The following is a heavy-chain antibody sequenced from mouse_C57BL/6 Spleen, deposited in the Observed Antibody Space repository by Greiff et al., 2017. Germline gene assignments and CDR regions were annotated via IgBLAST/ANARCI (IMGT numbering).Heavy chain of an antibody. D-gene: IGHD1-1*01. Sequence: VQLQQSGPELVKPGASVKISCKASGYTFTDYYMNWVKQSHGKSLEWIGDINPNNGGTSYNQKFKGKATLTVDKSSSTAYMELRSLTSEDSAVYYCARSRGSSSFAYWGQGTLVTVSA. J-gene: IGHJ3*01. V-gene: IGHV1-26*01. CDR3: ARSRGSSSFAY. CDR1: GYTFTDYY. CDR2: INPNNGGT.